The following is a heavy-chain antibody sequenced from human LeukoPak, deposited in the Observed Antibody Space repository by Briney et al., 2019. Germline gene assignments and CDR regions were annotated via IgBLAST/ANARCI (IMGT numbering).Heavy chain of an antibody. D-gene: IGHD2-21*02. CDR1: GFTLGSLA. CDR2: IGHDGNNK. CDR3: VKDFWLDQGDW. V-gene: IGHV3-30*02. J-gene: IGHJ4*02. Sequence: GGSLRLSCAASGFTLGSLAMHWVRQAPGKGLEWVAYIGHDGNNKHYGDSVKGRFTIARDSSKNTLYLDMSNLRSEDTAVYYCVKDFWLDQGDWGGQGTLVTVSS.